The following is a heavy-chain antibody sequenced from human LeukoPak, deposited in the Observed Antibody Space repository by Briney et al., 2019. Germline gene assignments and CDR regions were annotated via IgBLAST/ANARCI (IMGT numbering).Heavy chain of an antibody. D-gene: IGHD4-23*01. J-gene: IGHJ4*02. CDR3: ARDLGGNSENDY. V-gene: IGHV3-66*01. Sequence: GSLRLSCAASGFTVSSNYMSWVRQAPGKGLEWVSVIYSGGSTYYADSVKGRFTISRDNSKNTLYLQMNSLRAEDTAVYYCARDLGGNSENDYWGQGTLVTVSS. CDR1: GFTVSSNY. CDR2: IYSGGST.